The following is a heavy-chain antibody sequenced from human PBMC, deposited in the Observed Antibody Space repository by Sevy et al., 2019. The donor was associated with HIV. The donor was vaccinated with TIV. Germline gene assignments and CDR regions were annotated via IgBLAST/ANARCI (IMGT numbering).Heavy chain of an antibody. Sequence: ASVKVSCKASGYSFTTYRITWLRQAPGQGLEWMGWISPHNGDTNYVQNLQGRVTMITDTSTSTAYMELRSLRSDDTGVYYCARAYCSGGSYDSLAYWGQGTRVTVSS. D-gene: IGHD2-15*01. J-gene: IGHJ4*02. V-gene: IGHV1-18*01. CDR3: ARAYCSGGSYDSLAY. CDR1: GYSFTTYR. CDR2: ISPHNGDT.